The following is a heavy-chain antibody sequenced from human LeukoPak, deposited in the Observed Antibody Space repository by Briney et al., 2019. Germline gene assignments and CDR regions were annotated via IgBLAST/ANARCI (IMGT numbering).Heavy chain of an antibody. CDR1: GFTFSSYS. Sequence: GGSLRLSCAASGFTFSSYSMNWVRQAPGKWLEWVSSIISSSSYIYYADSVKGRFTISRDNAKNSLYLQMNSLRAEDTAVYYCARDDSGWYHFFDYWGQGTLVTVSS. D-gene: IGHD6-19*01. V-gene: IGHV3-21*01. J-gene: IGHJ4*02. CDR3: ARDDSGWYHFFDY. CDR2: IISSSSYI.